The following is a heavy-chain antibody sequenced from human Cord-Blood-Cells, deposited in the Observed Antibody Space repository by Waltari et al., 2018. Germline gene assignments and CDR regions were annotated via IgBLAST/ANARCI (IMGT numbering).Heavy chain of an antibody. Sequence: EVQLLESGGGLVQPGGSLRLSCAASGFTFSSYAMSWVRQAPGQGLEWVSAISGSGGSTYYADSVKGRFTISRDNSKNTRYLQMNSLRAEDTAVYYCAKDPGTDYSNYLGWYFDLWGRGTLVTVSS. J-gene: IGHJ2*01. CDR2: ISGSGGST. CDR3: AKDPGTDYSNYLGWYFDL. D-gene: IGHD4-4*01. CDR1: GFTFSSYA. V-gene: IGHV3-23*01.